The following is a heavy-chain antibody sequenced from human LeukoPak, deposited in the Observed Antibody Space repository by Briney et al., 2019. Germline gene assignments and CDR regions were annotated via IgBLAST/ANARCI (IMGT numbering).Heavy chain of an antibody. J-gene: IGHJ5*02. V-gene: IGHV3-23*01. Sequence: PGGSLRLSCAASGFNFSSYAMSWVRQAPGKGLEWVSAISGSGGSTYYADSVKGRFTISRDNSKNTLYLQMNSLRAEDTAVYYCATGRPITMIVVYFTWGQGTLVTVSS. D-gene: IGHD3-22*01. CDR3: ATGRPITMIVVYFT. CDR1: GFNFSSYA. CDR2: ISGSGGST.